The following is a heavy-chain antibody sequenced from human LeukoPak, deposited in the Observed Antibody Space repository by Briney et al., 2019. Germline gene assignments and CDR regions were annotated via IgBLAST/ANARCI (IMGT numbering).Heavy chain of an antibody. CDR1: GFTFDDYG. V-gene: IGHV3-20*01. D-gene: IGHD3-9*01. Sequence: GGSLRLSCAASGFTFDDYGMSWVRHAPGKGLEWVSGINWNGGSTGYADSVKGRFTISRDNAKNSLYLQMNSLRAEDTALYHCARHSRGYFDWYYDYWGQGTLVTVSS. CDR3: ARHSRGYFDWYYDY. CDR2: INWNGGST. J-gene: IGHJ4*02.